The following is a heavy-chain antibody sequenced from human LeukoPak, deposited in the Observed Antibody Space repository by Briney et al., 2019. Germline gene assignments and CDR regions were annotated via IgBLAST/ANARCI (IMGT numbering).Heavy chain of an antibody. CDR1: GGSISSYY. CDR2: IYYSGST. V-gene: IGHV4-39*01. CDR3: ARICGVVVPAANYWFDP. J-gene: IGHJ5*02. Sequence: PSETLSLTCTVSGGSISSYYWGWIRQPPGKGLEWIGSIYYSGSTYYNPSLKSRVTISVDTSKNQFSLKLSSVTAADTAVYYCARICGVVVPAANYWFDPWGQGTLVTVSS. D-gene: IGHD2-2*01.